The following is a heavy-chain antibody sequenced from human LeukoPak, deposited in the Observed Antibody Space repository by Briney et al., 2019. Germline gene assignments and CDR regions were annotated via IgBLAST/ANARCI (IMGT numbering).Heavy chain of an antibody. J-gene: IGHJ6*03. CDR2: VSGSGDTT. Sequence: GGSLRLSCAASGFSFGNHAMIWVRQAAGKGLEWVSVVSGSGDTTHYADSVRGRFTAFRDNSKNTLFLLLDSLRAEDTAIYYCARARDYYGSGSYGGPYYYYYYMDVWGKGTTVTISS. CDR1: GFSFGNHA. V-gene: IGHV3-23*01. CDR3: ARARDYYGSGSYGGPYYYYYYMDV. D-gene: IGHD3-10*01.